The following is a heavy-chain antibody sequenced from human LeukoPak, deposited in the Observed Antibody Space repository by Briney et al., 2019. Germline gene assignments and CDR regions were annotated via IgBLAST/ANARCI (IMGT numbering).Heavy chain of an antibody. CDR1: GFTFSSYS. J-gene: IGHJ6*03. D-gene: IGHD6-13*01. Sequence: GGSLRLSCAASGFTFSSYSMNWVRQAPGKGLEWVSYISSSGSTIYYADSVKGRFTISRDNAKNSLYLQMNSLRAEDTAVYYCARVAPRRIAAAYYYYYYMDVWGKGATVTISS. V-gene: IGHV3-48*04. CDR3: ARVAPRRIAAAYYYYYYMDV. CDR2: ISSSGSTI.